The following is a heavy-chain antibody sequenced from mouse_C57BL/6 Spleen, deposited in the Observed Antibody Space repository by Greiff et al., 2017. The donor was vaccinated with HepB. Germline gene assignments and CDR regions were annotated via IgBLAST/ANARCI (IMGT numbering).Heavy chain of an antibody. J-gene: IGHJ1*03. Sequence: QVQLQQSGAELARPGASVKMSCKASGYTFTSYTMHWVKQRPGQGLEWIGYINPSNGYTKYNQKFKDKATLTADKSSSTAYMKLSSLTSEDSAVYYCARSPDYYYGSSYGWYFDVWGTGTTVTVSS. CDR2: INPSNGYT. CDR3: ARSPDYYYGSSYGWYFDV. D-gene: IGHD1-1*01. CDR1: GYTFTSYT. V-gene: IGHV1-4*01.